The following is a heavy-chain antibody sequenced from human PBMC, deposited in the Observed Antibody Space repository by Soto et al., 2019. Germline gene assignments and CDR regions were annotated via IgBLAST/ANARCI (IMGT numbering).Heavy chain of an antibody. CDR3: FRGGVTSRTFDY. Sequence: LGASLKISCNASGYIIKNSWIGWVLQMPGQGLEWMGIIFPDDSDTRYSPSFQGHVTISVDKSISTAYVQWSSLKASDSAIYYCFRGGVTSRTFDYWGQVTLVTVS. D-gene: IGHD3-16*01. CDR2: IFPDDSDT. V-gene: IGHV5-51*01. CDR1: GYIIKNSW. J-gene: IGHJ4*02.